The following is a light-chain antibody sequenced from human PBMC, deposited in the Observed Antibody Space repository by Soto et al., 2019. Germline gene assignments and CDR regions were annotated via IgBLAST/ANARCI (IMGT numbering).Light chain of an antibody. V-gene: IGKV3-11*01. J-gene: IGKJ4*01. CDR3: QQCNNWPLT. CDR1: RSVSSY. Sequence: EIVLTQSPGTLSLSPGETATLSCRASRSVSSYLAWYQQKPGQAPRLLIYDASNRATGIPARFSGSGSGTDFTLTISSLEPDDFGVYYCQQCNNWPLTFGGGTQVEIK. CDR2: DAS.